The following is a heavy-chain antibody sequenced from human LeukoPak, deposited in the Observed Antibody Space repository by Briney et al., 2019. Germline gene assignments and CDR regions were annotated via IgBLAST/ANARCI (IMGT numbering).Heavy chain of an antibody. Sequence: ASVKVSCKASGYTFTGYYTHWVRQAPGQGLEWMGWINPNSGGTNYAQKFQGWVTMTRDTSISTAYMELSRLRSDDTAVYYCARSPPDNYYDNDAFDIWGQGTMVTVSS. D-gene: IGHD3-22*01. CDR2: INPNSGGT. V-gene: IGHV1-2*04. CDR3: ARSPPDNYYDNDAFDI. CDR1: GYTFTGYY. J-gene: IGHJ3*02.